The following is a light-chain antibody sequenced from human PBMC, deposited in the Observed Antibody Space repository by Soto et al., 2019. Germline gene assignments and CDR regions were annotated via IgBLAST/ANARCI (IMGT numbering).Light chain of an antibody. CDR3: QQRRNWPLT. J-gene: IGKJ4*01. Sequence: EIVLTQSPATLSLSPGERATLSCGASQSVDSYLTWYQQKPGQAPRLLIYDVSKRATGIPVRFSGSGSGTDFSLTIRSLEPEDVAVYYCQQRRNWPLTFGGGTKVEIK. CDR1: QSVDSY. V-gene: IGKV3-11*01. CDR2: DVS.